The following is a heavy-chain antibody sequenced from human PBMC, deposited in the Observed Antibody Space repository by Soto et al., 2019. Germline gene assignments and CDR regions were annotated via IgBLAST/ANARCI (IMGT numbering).Heavy chain of an antibody. V-gene: IGHV3-11*01. Sequence: GGPLRLSCAAAGVTCSESYVRRTRQAPGKGLEFLSHISSSGSSTYNADSVKGRFTISRDNAKNSLYLQMNSLRVEDTAIYYRARGGRPDYWVQGTLVTVSS. CDR3: ARGGRPDY. J-gene: IGHJ4*02. CDR1: GVTCSESY. CDR2: ISSSGSST.